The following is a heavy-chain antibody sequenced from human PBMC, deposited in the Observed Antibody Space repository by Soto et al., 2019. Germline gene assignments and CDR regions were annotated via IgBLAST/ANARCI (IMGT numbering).Heavy chain of an antibody. CDR1: GDTFGSYA. CDR3: ATALGCRSTSCTLDY. D-gene: IGHD2-2*01. Sequence: QVQLVQSGAEVKKPGSSVKVSCKASGDTFGSYAFSWVRQAPGHGLEWMGGIIPVSGAAHYAQKFQGRVTITADESTSTAYMELSSLSSQDTAVYYCATALGCRSTSCTLDYWGQGTRVIVSS. J-gene: IGHJ4*02. CDR2: IIPVSGAA. V-gene: IGHV1-69*01.